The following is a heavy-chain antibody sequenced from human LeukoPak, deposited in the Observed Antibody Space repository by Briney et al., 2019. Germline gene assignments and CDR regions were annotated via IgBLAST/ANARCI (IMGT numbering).Heavy chain of an antibody. J-gene: IGHJ4*02. V-gene: IGHV4-59*08. Sequence: SETLSLTCTVSGGSIGSYYWSWFRQPPGKGLEWVRYIYYSGSTNYNPSLKSRVTISVDTSKNQFSLKLSSVTAADTAVYYCARHRGSSSLFDYWGQGTLVTVSS. D-gene: IGHD6-6*01. CDR3: ARHRGSSSLFDY. CDR2: IYYSGST. CDR1: GGSIGSYY.